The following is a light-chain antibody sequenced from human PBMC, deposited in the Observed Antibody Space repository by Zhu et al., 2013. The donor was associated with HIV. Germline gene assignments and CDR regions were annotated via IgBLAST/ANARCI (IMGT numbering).Light chain of an antibody. Sequence: DIQMTQSPSSLSASVGDRVTITCRASQDIRNHLGWYQQRPGKAPRRLIYLASTLQSGVPSRFSGSGSGTDFTLTINSLQPEDFATYYCQQGNSFPYTFGQGTKVEIK. V-gene: IGKV1-17*01. CDR3: QQGNSFPYT. CDR2: LAS. CDR1: QDIRNH. J-gene: IGKJ2*01.